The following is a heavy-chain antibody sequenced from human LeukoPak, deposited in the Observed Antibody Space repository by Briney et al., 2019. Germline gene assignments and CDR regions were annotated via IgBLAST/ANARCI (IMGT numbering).Heavy chain of an antibody. J-gene: IGHJ4*02. D-gene: IGHD6-19*01. Sequence: PGGSPRLSCVASGFNFSTYGMHWVRQVPGKGLEWVAVIWYDGSNKYYADSVKGRFTISKDNSKSTLNLQMNSLRAEDTAVYYCAKGHRAEAGTAPDYWGQGTLVTVSS. CDR1: GFNFSTYG. CDR3: AKGHRAEAGTAPDY. CDR2: IWYDGSNK. V-gene: IGHV3-30*02.